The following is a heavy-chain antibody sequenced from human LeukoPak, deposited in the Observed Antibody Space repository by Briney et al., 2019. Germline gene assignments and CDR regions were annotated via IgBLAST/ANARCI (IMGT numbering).Heavy chain of an antibody. V-gene: IGHV3-23*01. CDR1: GFTFSSYA. CDR3: ARDGGHPLTSYYRAY. J-gene: IGHJ4*02. CDR2: IIGSGGNT. Sequence: GGSLRLSCAASGFTFSSYAMSWVRQAPGKGLEWVSAIIGSGGNTFYADSVKGRFTISRDNSKNTLSLQLTSLRAEDTGIYFCARDGGHPLTSYYRAYWGQGTLVTVSS. D-gene: IGHD4-11*01.